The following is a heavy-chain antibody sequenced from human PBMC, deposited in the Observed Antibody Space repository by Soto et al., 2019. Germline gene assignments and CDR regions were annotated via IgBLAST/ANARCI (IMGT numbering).Heavy chain of an antibody. J-gene: IGHJ2*01. Sequence: QVQLVESGGGLVKPGGSLRLSCAASGFTFSDYYMSWIRRAPGKGLEWVSYINSSSTYTNYADSVKGRFTISRDNANNSLNPQKTRLRAEDTAGYYCASVIAAAGGPRYFDLWGRGTLVTVSS. D-gene: IGHD6-13*01. V-gene: IGHV3-11*05. CDR2: INSSSTYT. CDR3: ASVIAAAGGPRYFDL. CDR1: GFTFSDYY.